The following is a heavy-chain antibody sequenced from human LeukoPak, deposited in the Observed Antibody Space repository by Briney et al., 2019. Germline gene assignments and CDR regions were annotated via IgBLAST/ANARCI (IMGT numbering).Heavy chain of an antibody. CDR1: GYNFTAYG. D-gene: IGHD6-13*01. CDR3: ARGGYSSSWYGFDY. V-gene: IGHV1-8*02. CDR2: MNPNSGNT. Sequence: ASVKVSCKASGYNFTAYGLSWVRQATGQGLEWMGWMNPNSGNTGYAQKFQGRVTMTRNTSISTAYMELSSLRSEDTAVYYCARGGYSSSWYGFDYWGQGTLVTVSS. J-gene: IGHJ4*02.